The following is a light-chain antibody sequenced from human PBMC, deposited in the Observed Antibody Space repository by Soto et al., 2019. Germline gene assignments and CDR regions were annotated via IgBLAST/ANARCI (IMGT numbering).Light chain of an antibody. CDR3: QPYNVFQYS. V-gene: IGKV1-5*03. Sequence: DIQMTQSPSTLSASVGDVVTITLRASQSMCSWLDWYQQKPGKAPKLLIDKATNLQSGVPSRFIGSGSGTDFSLTISSLQPVDSATYVCQPYNVFQYSFGPGPKMEI. CDR1: QSMCSW. CDR2: KAT. J-gene: IGKJ2*01.